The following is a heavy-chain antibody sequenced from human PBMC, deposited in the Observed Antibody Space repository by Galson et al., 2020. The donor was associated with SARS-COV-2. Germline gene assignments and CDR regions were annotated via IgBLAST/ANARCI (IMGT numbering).Heavy chain of an antibody. CDR3: ARDVSKVYKDFWSGYFLDAFDV. CDR2: ISFSGAT. Sequence: SVSGGATSSSDYSWAWLRQVPGKGLEWIGSISFSGATHYNPSLKSRVTISAVPSNDHFSLRLNSVTAADTAVYFCARDVSKVYKDFWSGYFLDAFDVWGQGRKVSVSS. V-gene: IGHV4-39*07. J-gene: IGHJ3*01. CDR1: GGATSSSDYS. D-gene: IGHD3-3*02.